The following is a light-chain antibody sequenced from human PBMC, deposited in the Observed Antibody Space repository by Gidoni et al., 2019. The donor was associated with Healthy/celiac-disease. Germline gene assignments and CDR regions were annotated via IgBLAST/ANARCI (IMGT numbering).Light chain of an antibody. CDR1: QSLLHSNGYNY. CDR3: MQALQTPLT. J-gene: IGKJ3*01. Sequence: SPLSLPVTPGEPASISCRSSQSLLHSNGYNYLDWYLQKPGQSPQLLIYLGSNRASGVPDRFSGSGSGTDFTLKISRVEAEDVGVYYCMQALQTPLTFXPGTKVDIK. V-gene: IGKV2-28*01. CDR2: LGS.